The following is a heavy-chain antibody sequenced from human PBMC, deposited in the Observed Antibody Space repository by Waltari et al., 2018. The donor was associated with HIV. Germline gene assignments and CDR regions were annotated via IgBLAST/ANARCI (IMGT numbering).Heavy chain of an antibody. J-gene: IGHJ4*02. CDR2: ILGNNGNT. D-gene: IGHD4-17*01. CDR3: AKGTTDYGYHFES. CDR1: GLTFSTYA. V-gene: IGHV3-23*01. Sequence: EVQLLESGGGLVQPGGSLRLSCAASGLTFSTYAIGWVRQAPGKGLEWVSSILGNNGNTFYADSVKSRFIISRDSSKSTLYLQLNSLRAEDTALYYCAKGTTDYGYHFESWGQGTLVTVSS.